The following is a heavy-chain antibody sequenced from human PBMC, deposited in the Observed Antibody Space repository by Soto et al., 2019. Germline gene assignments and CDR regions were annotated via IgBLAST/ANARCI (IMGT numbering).Heavy chain of an antibody. J-gene: IGHJ4*02. CDR2: ISPLFSTT. CDR1: GDLFNNYA. CDR3: AASSSVAAAGYFKF. Sequence: QVQLVQCGAEVKEPGSSVKVSCKATGDLFNNYAFNGVRQAPGEGLEWMGRISPLFSTTNYAQKFQGRVTIGADVVTTIVYLEVSNLESEDMAMYYCAASSSVAAAGYFKFWGQGTLVTVSP. V-gene: IGHV1-69*01. D-gene: IGHD6-13*01.